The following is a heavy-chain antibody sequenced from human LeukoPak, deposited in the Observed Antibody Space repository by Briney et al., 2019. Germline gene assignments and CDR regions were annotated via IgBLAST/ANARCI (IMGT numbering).Heavy chain of an antibody. CDR1: GFTFSSYG. J-gene: IGHJ5*02. CDR3: AKDLTYDRSGFSPAWFDP. V-gene: IGHV3-30*18. D-gene: IGHD3-22*01. CDR2: ISYDGSNK. Sequence: SGGSLRLSCAASGFTFSSYGMHWVRQAPGKGLEWVAVISYDGSNKYYADSVKGRFTISRDNSKNTLYLQMNNLRAEDTAVYYCAKDLTYDRSGFSPAWFDPWGQGTLVTVSS.